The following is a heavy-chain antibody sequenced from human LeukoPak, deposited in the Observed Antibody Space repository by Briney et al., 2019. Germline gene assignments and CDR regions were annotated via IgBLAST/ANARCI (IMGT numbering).Heavy chain of an antibody. V-gene: IGHV1-2*02. Sequence: ASVKVSCTASGYTFTGYYTHWVRQAPGQGLEWMGWINPNSGGTNYAQKFQGRVTMTRDTSISTAYMELSRLRSDDTAVYYCARDLWTFWSGYYWAYWGQGTLVTVSS. CDR3: ARDLWTFWSGYYWAY. J-gene: IGHJ4*02. CDR1: GYTFTGYY. CDR2: INPNSGGT. D-gene: IGHD3-3*01.